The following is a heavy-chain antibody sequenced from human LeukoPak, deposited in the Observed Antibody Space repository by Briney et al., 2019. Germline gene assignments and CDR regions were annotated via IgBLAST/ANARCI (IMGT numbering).Heavy chain of an antibody. CDR3: ARDREHIVANYYYYGMDV. D-gene: IGHD5-12*01. CDR2: ISSSSSYI. J-gene: IGHJ6*02. CDR1: GFTFSSYS. Sequence: GGSLRLSCAASGFTFSSYSINWGRQAPGKGLEWVSSISSSSSYIYYADSVNGRFTISRDNAKNSLYLQMNSLRAEDTAVYYCARDREHIVANYYYYGMDVWGQGTTVTVSS. V-gene: IGHV3-21*01.